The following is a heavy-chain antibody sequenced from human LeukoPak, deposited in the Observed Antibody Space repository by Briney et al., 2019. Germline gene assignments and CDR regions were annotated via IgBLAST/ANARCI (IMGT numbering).Heavy chain of an antibody. CDR1: GYNFNTYW. D-gene: IGHD6-19*01. Sequence: GESLKISCKGSGYNFNTYWIGWVRQMPGKGLEWMGVIYPGDSDTTYSPSFQGQVTISADRSFNIAYLQWSSLKASDTAIYYCARRGFSSGWSHWFFDLWGRGTLVTVSS. CDR3: ARRGFSSGWSHWFFDL. V-gene: IGHV5-51*01. J-gene: IGHJ2*01. CDR2: IYPGDSDT.